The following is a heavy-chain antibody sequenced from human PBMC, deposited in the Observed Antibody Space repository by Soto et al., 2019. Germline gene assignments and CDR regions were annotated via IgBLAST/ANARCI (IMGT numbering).Heavy chain of an antibody. Sequence: EVQLVESGGGLVQPGGSLRLSCAASGFTFSSYSMNWVRQAPGKGLEWVSYISSSSSTIYYADSVKGQLTISRDNAKNAVYLQMNCLRAEDTAVYYCARDLPGPWLAPFGCWGQGALGTVSS. CDR2: ISSSSSTI. D-gene: IGHD6-19*01. V-gene: IGHV3-48*01. J-gene: IGHJ4*02. CDR1: GFTFSSYS. CDR3: ARDLPGPWLAPFGC.